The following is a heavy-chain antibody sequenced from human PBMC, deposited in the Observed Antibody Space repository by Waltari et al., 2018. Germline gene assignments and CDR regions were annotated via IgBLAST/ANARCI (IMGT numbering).Heavy chain of an antibody. J-gene: IGHJ4*02. D-gene: IGHD2-15*01. Sequence: VQLVESGGGVVQPGRSLRLSWSASGFTVRRFGMHWVRQAPGKGLEWVAVIWHDGSNEYYVDSVKGRFTISRDNSKNTLYLQMNSLRAEDSAVYYCASQSTTLFDYWGQGTLVTVSS. CDR2: IWHDGSNE. CDR1: GFTVRRFG. CDR3: ASQSTTLFDY. V-gene: IGHV3-33*01.